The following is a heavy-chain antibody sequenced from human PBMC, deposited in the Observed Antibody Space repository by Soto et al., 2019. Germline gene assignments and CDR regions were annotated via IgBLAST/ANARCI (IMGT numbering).Heavy chain of an antibody. Sequence: NPSETLSLTCTVSGGSISSGDYYWSWIRQPPGKGLEWIGYIYYSGSTYYNPSPKSRVTISVDTSKNQFSLKLSSVTAADTAVYYCARGPRRITIFGVVIISNWFDPWGQGTLVTVSS. V-gene: IGHV4-30-4*01. D-gene: IGHD3-3*01. CDR1: GGSISSGDYY. J-gene: IGHJ5*02. CDR3: ARGPRRITIFGVVIISNWFDP. CDR2: IYYSGST.